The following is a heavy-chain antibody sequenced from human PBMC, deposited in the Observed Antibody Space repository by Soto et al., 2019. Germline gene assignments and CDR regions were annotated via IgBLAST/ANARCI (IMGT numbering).Heavy chain of an antibody. V-gene: IGHV1-18*01. CDR1: GYTFTSYG. D-gene: IGHD3-3*01. CDR3: ARDEYYEMPSYGMDV. J-gene: IGHJ6*02. Sequence: QVQLVQSGAEVKKPGASVKVSCKASGYTFTSYGITWLRQAPGQGLEWMGWISAYNGNTNHAQKLQGRVTKTTDTPPRTADRVLRSLRSDDTAVYDCARDEYYEMPSYGMDVWGQGTTVTVSS. CDR2: ISAYNGNT.